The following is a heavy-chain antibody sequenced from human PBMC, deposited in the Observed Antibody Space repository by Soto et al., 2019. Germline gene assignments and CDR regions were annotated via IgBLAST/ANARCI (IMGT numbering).Heavy chain of an antibody. V-gene: IGHV3-30*18. CDR2: ISFDGGNQ. CDR1: GFDFNTYG. J-gene: IGHJ5*02. Sequence: QVQLVQSGGGVVQPGRSLRLSCAASGFDFNTYGLHWVRQAPGKGLEWVAGISFDGGNQYYADSVKGRFTISRDKSNNPLYLQMNSLGAEDPATYHCAKDSSVTAAGSGGWFDPWGQGTLVIVSS. CDR3: AKDSSVTAAGSGGWFDP. D-gene: IGHD6-13*01.